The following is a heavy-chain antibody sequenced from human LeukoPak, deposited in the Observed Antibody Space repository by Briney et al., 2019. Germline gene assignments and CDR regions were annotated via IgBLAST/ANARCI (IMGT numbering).Heavy chain of an antibody. Sequence: GGSLRLSCAASGFSFTSYAMHWVRQAPGKGLEWVAFIRDDGNNIHYADSVKDRFTISRDNSKNTLYLQMNSLRVEDTAMYFCVRDVGAVRGEVYFDYWGQGTLVTVSS. V-gene: IGHV3-30*02. CDR1: GFSFTSYA. CDR3: VRDVGAVRGEVYFDY. CDR2: IRDDGNNI. J-gene: IGHJ4*02. D-gene: IGHD3-10*01.